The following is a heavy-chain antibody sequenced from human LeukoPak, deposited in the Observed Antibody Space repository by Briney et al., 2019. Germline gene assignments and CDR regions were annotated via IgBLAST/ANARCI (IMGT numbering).Heavy chain of an antibody. J-gene: IGHJ4*02. V-gene: IGHV4-59*01. D-gene: IGHD6-19*01. CDR2: MYNRGST. CDR1: GDSISNYY. Sequence: SETLSLTCTVSGDSISNYYWSWIRQSPGKELEWIGYMYNRGSTIYNPSLKSRVTISTDTSKNQFSLRLTSVTAADTAVHYCARAEKAVTGTLDSWGQGTLITVSS. CDR3: ARAEKAVTGTLDS.